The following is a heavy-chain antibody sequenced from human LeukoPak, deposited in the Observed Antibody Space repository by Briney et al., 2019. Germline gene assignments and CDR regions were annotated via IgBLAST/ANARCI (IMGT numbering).Heavy chain of an antibody. Sequence: GRSLRLSCAASGFTFSSYGMHWIRQAPGKGLEWVAVISYDGSNKYYADSVKGRFTISRDNSKNTLYLQMNSLRAEDTAVYYCANGYSADYWGQGTLVTVSS. CDR2: ISYDGSNK. CDR1: GFTFSSYG. D-gene: IGHD5-12*01. CDR3: ANGYSADY. V-gene: IGHV3-30*18. J-gene: IGHJ4*02.